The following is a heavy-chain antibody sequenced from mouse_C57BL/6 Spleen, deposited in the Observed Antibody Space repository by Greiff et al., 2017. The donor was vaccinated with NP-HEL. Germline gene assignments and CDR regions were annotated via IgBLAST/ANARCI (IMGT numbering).Heavy chain of an antibody. CDR2: IDPSDSYT. CDR1: GYTFTSYW. V-gene: IGHV1-50*01. D-gene: IGHD2-1*01. CDR3: ARAPYGNYSWYFDV. J-gene: IGHJ1*03. Sequence: VQLQQPGAELVKPGASVKLSCKASGYTFTSYWMQWVKQRPGQGLEWIGEIDPSDSYTNYNQKFKGKATLTVDTSSSTAYMQLSSLTSEDSAVYYCARAPYGNYSWYFDVWGTGTTVTVSS.